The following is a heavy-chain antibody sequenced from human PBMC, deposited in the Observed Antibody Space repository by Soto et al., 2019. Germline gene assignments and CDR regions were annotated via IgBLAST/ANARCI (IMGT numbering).Heavy chain of an antibody. V-gene: IGHV1-18*01. CDR1: GYTFTSYG. CDR3: ARVAITLVRGVSFYYYYGMDV. D-gene: IGHD3-10*01. J-gene: IGHJ6*02. Sequence: QVQLVQSGAEVKKPGASVKVSCKASGYTFTSYGIGWVRQAPGQGLEWMGWISAYNGNTNYAQKLQGRVTMTTDTSTSTAYMELRSLRSDDTAVYYCARVAITLVRGVSFYYYYGMDVWGQGTTVTVSS. CDR2: ISAYNGNT.